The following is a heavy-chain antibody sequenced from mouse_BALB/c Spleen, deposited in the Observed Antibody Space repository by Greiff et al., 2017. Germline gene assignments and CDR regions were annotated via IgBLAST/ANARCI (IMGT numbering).Heavy chain of an antibody. CDR3: ARGDYYGSSPWIAY. Sequence: EVKLVESGAGLVQPGGSRKLSCAASGFTFSSFGMHWVRQAPEQGLEWVAYISSGSSTSYYADTVKGRFTISRDNPKNTLFLQMTSLRSEDTAMYYCARGDYYGSSPWIAYWGQGTLVTVSA. CDR1: GFTFSSFG. V-gene: IGHV5-17*02. J-gene: IGHJ3*01. D-gene: IGHD1-1*01. CDR2: ISSGSSTS.